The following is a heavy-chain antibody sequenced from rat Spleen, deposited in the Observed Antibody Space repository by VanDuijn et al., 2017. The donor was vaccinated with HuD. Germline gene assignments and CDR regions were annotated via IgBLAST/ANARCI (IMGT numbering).Heavy chain of an antibody. J-gene: IGHJ3*01. V-gene: IGHV5-29*01. CDR3: TRHDYSGVITNWFAY. CDR1: GFTFNNYG. Sequence: EVRLVESGGGLVQPGRSLKLSCAASGFTFNNYGMAWVRQAPTKGLEWVATISYDGITTYYRGSVRGRFTISGDDAKTTLYLQMDSLRPEDTATYYCTRHDYSGVITNWFAYWGQGTLVTVSS. CDR2: ISYDGITT. D-gene: IGHD4-3*01.